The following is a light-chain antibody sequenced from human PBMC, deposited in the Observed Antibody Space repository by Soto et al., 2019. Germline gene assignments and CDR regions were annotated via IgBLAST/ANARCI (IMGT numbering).Light chain of an antibody. CDR1: SGHSSYI. Sequence: QPVLTQSSSASASLGSSVKLTCTLSSGHSSYIIAWHQQPPGKAPRYLMNLEGSGTYNKGSGVPERFSGSSSGADRYLIISNLQFEDEADYYCETWDSNTRVFGTGTKLTVL. CDR2: LEGSGTY. CDR3: ETWDSNTRV. V-gene: IGLV4-60*02. J-gene: IGLJ1*01.